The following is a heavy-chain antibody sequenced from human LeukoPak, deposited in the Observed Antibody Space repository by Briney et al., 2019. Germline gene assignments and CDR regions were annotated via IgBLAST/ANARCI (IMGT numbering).Heavy chain of an antibody. D-gene: IGHD2-15*01. V-gene: IGHV3-64*01. CDR2: ISSNGGST. J-gene: IGHJ4*02. CDR1: GFTFNSYA. CDR3: ARETPSVAAFDY. Sequence: GGSLRLSCAASGFTFNSYAMRWGRQAPGKGGEYVSAISSNGGSTYYANSVKGRFTISRDNSKNTLYLQMGSLRAEDMAVYYCARETPSVAAFDYWGQGTLVTVSS.